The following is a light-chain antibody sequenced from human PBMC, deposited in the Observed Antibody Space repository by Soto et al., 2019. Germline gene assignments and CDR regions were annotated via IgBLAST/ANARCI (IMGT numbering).Light chain of an antibody. J-gene: IGKJ1*01. V-gene: IGKV3-20*01. CDR1: QSVGDTY. CDR3: QHYDRAPMWT. CDR2: STS. Sequence: EILLTQSPGTLSLSPGERATLSCRASQSVGDTYLAWYQQKPGQAPRLLMYSTSIRATGIPDRFSGSGSGTDFTLTISRLDPEDFAVYYCQHYDRAPMWTFGQGTKVDI.